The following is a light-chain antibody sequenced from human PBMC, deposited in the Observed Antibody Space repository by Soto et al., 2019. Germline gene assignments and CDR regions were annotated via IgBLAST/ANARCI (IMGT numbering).Light chain of an antibody. CDR2: GAS. Sequence: EIVLTQSPGTLSLSPGERATLSCRASQSVSRSYLAWNQQKLGQAPRLLIYGASSRATGIPDRFSGSGSGTDFTLTISRLEPEDFAVYYCQQYDSSPWTFGQGTKVEIK. CDR1: QSVSRSY. V-gene: IGKV3-20*01. CDR3: QQYDSSPWT. J-gene: IGKJ1*01.